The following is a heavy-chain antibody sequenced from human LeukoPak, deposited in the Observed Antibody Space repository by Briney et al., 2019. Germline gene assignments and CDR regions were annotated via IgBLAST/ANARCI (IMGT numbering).Heavy chain of an antibody. D-gene: IGHD3-22*01. J-gene: IGHJ1*01. CDR1: GGTFSSYA. V-gene: IGHV1-69*13. Sequence: ASVKVSFKASGGTFSSYAISWVRQAPGQGLEWMGGIIPIFGTANYAQKFQGRVTITADESTSTAYMELSSLRSEDTAVYYCARVDYYDSSGCYYGAEYFQHWGQGTLVTVSS. CDR3: ARVDYYDSSGCYYGAEYFQH. CDR2: IIPIFGTA.